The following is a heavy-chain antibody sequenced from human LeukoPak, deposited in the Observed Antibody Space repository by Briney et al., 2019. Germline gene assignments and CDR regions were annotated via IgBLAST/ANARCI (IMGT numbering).Heavy chain of an antibody. V-gene: IGHV3-23*01. CDR2: ISGSGNDT. Sequence: GGSLRLSCAASGFIFSNYAMSWVRQAPGKGLEWVSTISGSGNDTYYADSVRGRFTISRDNSKNTLYLQMNSLRAEDTAVYYCAREVVDYYDSSGYPFDYWGQGTLVTVSS. J-gene: IGHJ4*02. D-gene: IGHD3-22*01. CDR1: GFIFSNYA. CDR3: AREVVDYYDSSGYPFDY.